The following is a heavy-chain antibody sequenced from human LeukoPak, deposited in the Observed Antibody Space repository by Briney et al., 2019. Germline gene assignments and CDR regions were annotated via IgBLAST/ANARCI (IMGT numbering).Heavy chain of an antibody. D-gene: IGHD3-10*01. CDR1: GGSISSGDYY. Sequence: SETLSLTCTVSGGSISSGDYYWSWIRQPPGKGLEWIGYIYYSGSTYYNPSLKSRVTISVDTSKNQFSLKLSSATAADTAVYYCARGRAGISDAFDIWGQGTMVTVSS. CDR2: IYYSGST. CDR3: ARGRAGISDAFDI. V-gene: IGHV4-30-4*08. J-gene: IGHJ3*02.